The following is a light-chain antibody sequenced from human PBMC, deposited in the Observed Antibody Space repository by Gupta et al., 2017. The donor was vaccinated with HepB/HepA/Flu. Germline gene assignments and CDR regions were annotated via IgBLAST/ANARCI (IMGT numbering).Light chain of an antibody. CDR1: QSVSSN. V-gene: IGKV3-11*01. CDR3: QQLDNGPPDDT. Sequence: EIVLTQSPSTLSLSPGERATLSCRASQSVSSNLAWYQQKPGQAPRLLIYEASNRATGIPARFSGSGDGTDFTLTMSGREPEDFAVYLCQQLDNGPPDDTFGQGTRMEI. CDR2: EAS. J-gene: IGKJ5*01.